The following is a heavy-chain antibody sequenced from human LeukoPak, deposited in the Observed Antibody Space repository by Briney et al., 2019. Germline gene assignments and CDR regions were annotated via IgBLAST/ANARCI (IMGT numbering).Heavy chain of an antibody. V-gene: IGHV3-64*02. Sequence: GSLRLSCAASGFTFSRYAMQWVRQAPDKRLEYVSGMDDSGAHTYYADSVKGRFTMSRDNSRDTLYLQMGSLRPEDTAVYYCERDGKAKNDFWGQGTLVTVST. J-gene: IGHJ4*02. CDR1: GFTFSRYA. CDR2: MDDSGAHT. CDR3: ERDGKAKNDF. D-gene: IGHD1-26*01.